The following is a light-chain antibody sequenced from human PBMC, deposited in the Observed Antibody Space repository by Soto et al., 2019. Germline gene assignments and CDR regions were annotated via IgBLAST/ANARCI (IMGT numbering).Light chain of an antibody. CDR1: QSVSGW. J-gene: IGKJ4*02. CDR2: DAS. Sequence: DIQMTQSPSTLSASVGDTVTVTCRASQSVSGWLAWYQQKPGEAPKLLIYDASALPRGVPSRFSGSGSVTKFTLTNAGLQPDAFATYYCQQYETFSGTFGTGTKVEI. CDR3: QQYETFSGT. V-gene: IGKV1-5*01.